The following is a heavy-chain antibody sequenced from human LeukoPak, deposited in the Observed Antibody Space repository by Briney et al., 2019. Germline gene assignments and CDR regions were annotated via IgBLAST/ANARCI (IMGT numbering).Heavy chain of an antibody. CDR3: ARAPGYCSGGSCYYYYDMDV. CDR2: IYTSGST. D-gene: IGHD2-15*01. Sequence: SETLSLTCTVSGGSISSGSYYWSWIRQPAGKGLEWIGHIYTSGSTNYNPSLKSRATISVDTSKNQFSLKLSSVTAADTAVYYCARAPGYCSGGSCYYYYDMDVWGQGTTVTVSS. CDR1: GGSISSGSYY. V-gene: IGHV4-61*09. J-gene: IGHJ6*02.